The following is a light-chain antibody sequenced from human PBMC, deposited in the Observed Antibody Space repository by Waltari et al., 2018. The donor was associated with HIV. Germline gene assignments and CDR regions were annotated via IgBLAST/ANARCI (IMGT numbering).Light chain of an antibody. J-gene: IGKJ4*01. CDR2: DAS. CDR3: QQYESWPPFT. V-gene: IGKV3-15*01. Sequence: EIVLTQSPATLSVSPGERATLSCRTSQNVRGALAWYQQKPGQAPRLLIFDASTRATGIPARFSGSGSGTDFTLTISSLRSEDFAIYYCQQYESWPPFTFGGGTKVEIK. CDR1: QNVRGA.